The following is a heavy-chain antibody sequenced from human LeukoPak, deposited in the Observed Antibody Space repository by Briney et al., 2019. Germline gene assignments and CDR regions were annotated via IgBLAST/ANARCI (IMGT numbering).Heavy chain of an antibody. CDR2: ISYDGANK. V-gene: IGHV3-30-3*01. CDR3: ARNLGTGSAAWFDP. J-gene: IGHJ5*02. D-gene: IGHD2-8*02. Sequence: GGSLRLSCAASGFTFSGYAMHWVRQAPGKGLEWVAVISYDGANKYYADSAKGRFTISRDTSKNTLYLQMNSLRADDTAVYYCARNLGTGSAAWFDPWGQGTLVTVSS. CDR1: GFTFSGYA.